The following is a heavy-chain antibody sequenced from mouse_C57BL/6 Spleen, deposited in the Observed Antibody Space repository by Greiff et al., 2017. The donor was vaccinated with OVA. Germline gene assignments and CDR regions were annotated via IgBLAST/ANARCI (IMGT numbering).Heavy chain of an antibody. Sequence: QVHVKQSGAELVRPGASVTLSCKASGYTFTDYEMHWVKQTPVHGLEWIGAIDPETGGTAYNQKFKGKAILTADKSSSTAYMELRSLTSEDSAVYYCTRVNYYGSSYRYFDVWGTGTTVTVSS. CDR3: TRVNYYGSSYRYFDV. CDR1: GYTFTDYE. V-gene: IGHV1-15*01. D-gene: IGHD1-1*01. J-gene: IGHJ1*03. CDR2: IDPETGGT.